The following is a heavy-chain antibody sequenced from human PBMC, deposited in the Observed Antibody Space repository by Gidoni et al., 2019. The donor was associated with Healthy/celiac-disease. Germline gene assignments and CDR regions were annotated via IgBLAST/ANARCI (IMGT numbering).Heavy chain of an antibody. CDR2: ISGDGGST. CDR1: GFTFDDYA. D-gene: IGHD5-12*01. Sequence: EVQLVESGGGVVQPGGSLRLSCSASGFTFDDYAMHWVCQAPGKGLEWVSLISGDGGSTYYADSVKGRFTISRDNSKNSLYLQMNSLRTEDTALYYCAKGINSGYDDYWGQETLVTVSS. V-gene: IGHV3-43*02. CDR3: AKGINSGYDDY. J-gene: IGHJ4*02.